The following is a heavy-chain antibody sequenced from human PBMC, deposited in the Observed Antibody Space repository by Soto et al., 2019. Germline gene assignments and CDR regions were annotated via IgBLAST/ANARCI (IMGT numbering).Heavy chain of an antibody. CDR1: GFTFSTYA. J-gene: IGHJ4*02. Sequence: QVQLVESGGGVVQPGGSLRLSCAASGFTFSTYAMHWVRQAPGKGLDWVAVISYDGSYKYYADSVKGRFTISRDNSKNTLYLQMNSLRADDTAVYYCARGPAPWLAVLPPEGYWGQGTLVNVSS. D-gene: IGHD6-19*01. CDR3: ARGPAPWLAVLPPEGY. CDR2: ISYDGSYK. V-gene: IGHV3-30-3*01.